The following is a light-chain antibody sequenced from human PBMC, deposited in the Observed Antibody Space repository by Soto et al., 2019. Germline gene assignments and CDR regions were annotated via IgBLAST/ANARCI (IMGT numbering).Light chain of an antibody. V-gene: IGKV3-20*01. Sequence: EIVYTKSPATLTLPPGERATLSCRASQSVSSSYLAWYQQKPGQAPRLLIYAASSRATGIPDRFSGSGSGTDFTLTISSLEPEDFAVYYCQQDNTSPPTFGQGTKVDIK. CDR1: QSVSSSY. J-gene: IGKJ1*01. CDR3: QQDNTSPPT. CDR2: AAS.